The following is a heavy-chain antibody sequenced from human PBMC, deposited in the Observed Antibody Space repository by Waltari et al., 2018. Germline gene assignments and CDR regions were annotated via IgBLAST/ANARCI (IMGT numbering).Heavy chain of an antibody. Sequence: QLQLQESGPGLVKPSETLSLTCTVSGGSISSSSYYWGWIRQPPGKGLEWIGSIYYSGSTYYNPSLKSRVTISVDTSKNHFSLKLSSVTAADTAVYYCARAFHGSGSYYPLPSDYYMDVWGKGTTVTISS. J-gene: IGHJ6*03. CDR2: IYYSGST. CDR3: ARAFHGSGSYYPLPSDYYMDV. CDR1: GGSISSSSYY. V-gene: IGHV4-39*07. D-gene: IGHD3-10*01.